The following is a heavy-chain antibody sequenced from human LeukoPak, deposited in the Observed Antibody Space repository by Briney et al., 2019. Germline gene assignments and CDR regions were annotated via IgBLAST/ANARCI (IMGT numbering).Heavy chain of an antibody. CDR2: ISYDGSNK. D-gene: IGHD5-24*01. J-gene: IGHJ4*02. CDR1: GFTFSSYG. CDR3: AKGAVEMAADY. Sequence: GGSLRLSCAASGFTFSSYGMYWVRQAPGKGLEWVAVISYDGSNKYYADSVKGRFTISRDNSKNTLYLQMNSLRAEDTAVYYCAKGAVEMAADYWGQGTLVTVSS. V-gene: IGHV3-30*18.